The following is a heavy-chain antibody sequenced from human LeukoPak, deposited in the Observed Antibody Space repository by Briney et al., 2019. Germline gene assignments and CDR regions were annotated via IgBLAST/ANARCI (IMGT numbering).Heavy chain of an antibody. CDR2: IYYSGST. CDR1: GGSISSYY. D-gene: IGHD6-19*01. CDR3: ARHEYAVAGIFDY. Sequence: KPSETLSLTCTVSGGSISSYYWSWIRQPPGKGLEWIGYIYYSGSTNYNPSLKSRVTISVDTSKNQFSLKLSSVTAADTAVYYCARHEYAVAGIFDYWGQGTLVTVSS. J-gene: IGHJ4*02. V-gene: IGHV4-59*08.